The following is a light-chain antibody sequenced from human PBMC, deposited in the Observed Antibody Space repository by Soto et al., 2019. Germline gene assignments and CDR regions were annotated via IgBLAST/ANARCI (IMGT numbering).Light chain of an antibody. CDR2: GAS. J-gene: IGKJ1*01. Sequence: SPATLSLSPGERATLSCRASQSVTSNYLAWYQQKPGQAPRLLIYGASTRATGIPARFSGSGSGTEFTLTISSLQSEDFAVYYCQQYNKWPPTFGQGTKVDIK. CDR1: QSVTSN. V-gene: IGKV3-15*01. CDR3: QQYNKWPPT.